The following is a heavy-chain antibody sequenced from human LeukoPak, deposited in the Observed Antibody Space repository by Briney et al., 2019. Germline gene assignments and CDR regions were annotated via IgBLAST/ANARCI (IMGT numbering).Heavy chain of an antibody. CDR3: ASRMGVDSSSWYGAFDI. V-gene: IGHV1-69*06. Sequence: SVKVSCKASGGTFSSYAISWVRQALGQGLEWMGGIIPIFGTANYAQKFQGRVTITADKSTSTAYMELSSLRSEDTAVYYCASRMGVDSSSWYGAFDIWGQGTMVTVSS. D-gene: IGHD6-13*01. CDR2: IIPIFGTA. J-gene: IGHJ3*02. CDR1: GGTFSSYA.